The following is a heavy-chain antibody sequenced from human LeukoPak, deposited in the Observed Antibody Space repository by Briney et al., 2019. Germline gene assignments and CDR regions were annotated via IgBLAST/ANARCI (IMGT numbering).Heavy chain of an antibody. D-gene: IGHD2-2*01. J-gene: IGHJ5*02. CDR1: GGTFSSYA. Sequence: ASVKVSCKASGGTFSSYAISWVRQAPGQGLEWMGGIIPIFGTANYAQKVQGRVTITADESTSTAYMELSSLRSEDTAVYYCARALLVVPAATYNWFDPWGQGTLVTVSS. CDR2: IIPIFGTA. CDR3: ARALLVVPAATYNWFDP. V-gene: IGHV1-69*13.